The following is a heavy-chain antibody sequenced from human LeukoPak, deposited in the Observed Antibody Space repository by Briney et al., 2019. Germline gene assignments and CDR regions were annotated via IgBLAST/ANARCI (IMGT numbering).Heavy chain of an antibody. J-gene: IGHJ4*02. CDR2: IYTSGST. D-gene: IGHD1-26*01. Sequence: PSETLSLTCTVSGGSISSGCYYWSWIRQPAGKGLEWIGRIYTSGSTNYNPSLKSRVTISVDTSKNQFSLKLSSVTAADTAVYYCARGSYQGDYWGQGTLVTVSS. CDR1: GGSISSGCYY. V-gene: IGHV4-61*02. CDR3: ARGSYQGDY.